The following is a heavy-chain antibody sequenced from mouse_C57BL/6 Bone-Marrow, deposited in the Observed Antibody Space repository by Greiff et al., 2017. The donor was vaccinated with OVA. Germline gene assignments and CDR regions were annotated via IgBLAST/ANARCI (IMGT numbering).Heavy chain of an antibody. CDR1: GFTFSDYY. Sequence: EVQLVESEGGLVQPGSSMKLSCTASGFTFSDYYMAWVRQVPEKGLEWVANINYDGSSTYYLDSLKSRFIISRDNAKNILYLQMGSLKSEDTATYYCARGYFDGYYDAMDYWGQGTSVTVSS. J-gene: IGHJ4*01. D-gene: IGHD2-3*01. CDR3: ARGYFDGYYDAMDY. V-gene: IGHV5-16*01. CDR2: INYDGSST.